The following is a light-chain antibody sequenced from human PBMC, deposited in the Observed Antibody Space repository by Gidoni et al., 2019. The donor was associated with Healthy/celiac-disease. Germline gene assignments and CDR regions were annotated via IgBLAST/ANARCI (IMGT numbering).Light chain of an antibody. CDR3: TSYTGINTVI. V-gene: IGLV2-8*01. CDR1: HSDVGAYNY. CDR2: EVS. J-gene: IGLJ2*01. Sequence: QSALTQPPSASGSLGQSVTISCTGTHSDVGAYNYVSWYQQHPGKAPKLMIYEVSKRPSGVPDRFSGSKSGNTASLTVSGLQADDEADYYCTSYTGINTVIFGGGTELTVL.